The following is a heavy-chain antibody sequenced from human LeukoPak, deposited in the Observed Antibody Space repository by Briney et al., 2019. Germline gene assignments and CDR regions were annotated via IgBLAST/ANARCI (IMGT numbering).Heavy chain of an antibody. CDR3: ATYPVVTPDLDY. Sequence: ASVKVSCKASGGTFSSYAISWVRQAPGQGLEWMGRIIPILGIANYAQKFQGRVTITADKSTSTAYMELSSLRSEDTAVYYCATYPVVTPDLDYWGQGTLVTVSS. CDR1: GGTFSSYA. D-gene: IGHD4-23*01. J-gene: IGHJ4*02. CDR2: IIPILGIA. V-gene: IGHV1-69*04.